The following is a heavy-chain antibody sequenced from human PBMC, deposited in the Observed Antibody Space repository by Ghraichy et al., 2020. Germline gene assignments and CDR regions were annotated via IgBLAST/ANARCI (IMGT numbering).Heavy chain of an antibody. CDR2: ISGSGGST. Sequence: GGSLRLSCAASGFTFSSYAMSWDRQAPGKGLEWVSAISGSGGSTYYADSVKGRFTISRDNSKNTLYLQMNSLRAEDTAVYYCAKDIDSSGWYYFDYWGQGTLVTVSS. V-gene: IGHV3-23*01. CDR3: AKDIDSSGWYYFDY. D-gene: IGHD6-19*01. J-gene: IGHJ4*02. CDR1: GFTFSSYA.